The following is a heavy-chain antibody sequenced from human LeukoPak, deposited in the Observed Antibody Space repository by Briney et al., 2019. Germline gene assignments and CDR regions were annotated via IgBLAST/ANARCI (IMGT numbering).Heavy chain of an antibody. CDR3: XXDSLLEWLTFDY. J-gene: IGHJ4*02. CDR1: GFTFSSYE. D-gene: IGHD3-3*01. V-gene: IGHV3-48*03. CDR2: IDSSGDTI. Sequence: GGSLRLSCAASGFTFSSYEMNWVRQAPGKGLEWVSYIDSSGDTIYCADSVRGRFTISRDNAKNSLYLQMNSLRDEDTAVYYCXXDSLLEWLTFDYWGQGTLVIVSS.